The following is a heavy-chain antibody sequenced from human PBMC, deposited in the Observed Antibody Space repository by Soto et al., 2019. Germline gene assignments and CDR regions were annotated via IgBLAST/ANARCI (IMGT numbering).Heavy chain of an antibody. CDR1: GFTFSSYA. V-gene: IGHV3-23*01. J-gene: IGHJ6*02. CDR3: AKAEQWLVYYYYYGMDV. CDR2: ISGSGGST. Sequence: EVQLLESGGGLVQPGGSLRLSCAASGFTFSSYAMSWVRQAPGKGLEWVSAISGSGGSTYYADSVKGRFTISRDNSKNTLYLQMNSLRAEDTAVYYCAKAEQWLVYYYYYGMDVWGQGTTVTVSS. D-gene: IGHD6-19*01.